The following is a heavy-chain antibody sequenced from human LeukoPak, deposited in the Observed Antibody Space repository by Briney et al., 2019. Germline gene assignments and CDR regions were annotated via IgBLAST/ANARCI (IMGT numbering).Heavy chain of an antibody. Sequence: PGGSLRLSCKLSASFLSRGGMQWVRQAPGKGLEWVACITYDENIKYYADSVKGRFTISRDNSENTLYLQMNSLRAEDTAVYYCAKEDTNAGYRHFHHWGQGTLVTVSS. V-gene: IGHV3-30*02. CDR3: AKEDTNAGYRHFHH. D-gene: IGHD5-24*01. J-gene: IGHJ1*01. CDR2: ITYDENIK. CDR1: ASFLSRGG.